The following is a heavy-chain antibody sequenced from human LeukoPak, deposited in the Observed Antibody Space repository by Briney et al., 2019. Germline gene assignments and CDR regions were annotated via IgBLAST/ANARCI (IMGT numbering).Heavy chain of an antibody. D-gene: IGHD1-26*01. CDR2: IYPVDSDT. J-gene: IGHJ5*02. CDR1: GYSFTSYC. CDR3: ARHTYSGSYYRWFDP. Sequence: GESLKISCKGSGYSFTSYCSCWVRQMPGKSLEWMGIIYPVDSDTRYSPSFQGQVTISADKAISTAYPQWSSLKASDTAMYYCARHTYSGSYYRWFDPWGQGTLVTASS. V-gene: IGHV5-51*01.